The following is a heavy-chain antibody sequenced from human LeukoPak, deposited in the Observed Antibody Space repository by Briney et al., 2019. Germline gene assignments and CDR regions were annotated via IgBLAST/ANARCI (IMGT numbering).Heavy chain of an antibody. CDR2: ISSSSSYI. Sequence: GGSLRLSCAASGFTVSSNYMSWVRQAPGKGLEWVSSISSSSSYIYYADSVKGRFTISRDNAKNSLYLQMNSLRAEDTAVYYCSGTSAYYYGMDVWGQGTTVTVSS. CDR1: GFTVSSNY. CDR3: SGTSAYYYGMDV. D-gene: IGHD1-26*01. V-gene: IGHV3-21*01. J-gene: IGHJ6*02.